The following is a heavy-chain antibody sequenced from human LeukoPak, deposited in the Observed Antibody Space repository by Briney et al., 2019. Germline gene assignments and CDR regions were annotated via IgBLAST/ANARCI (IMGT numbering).Heavy chain of an antibody. CDR2: ISSSGGWT. CDR3: VKDPYSSSSGGPYAMDV. CDR1: GFTFSSYA. V-gene: IGHV3-23*01. Sequence: GGSLRLSCAASGFTFSSYAMSWVRQSPGKGLEWVSAISSSGGWTYYADSVKGRFTISRDNSKNTLYLQMNSLRVEDTAVYYCVKDPYSSSSGGPYAMDVWGQGTTVTVSS. D-gene: IGHD6-6*01. J-gene: IGHJ6*02.